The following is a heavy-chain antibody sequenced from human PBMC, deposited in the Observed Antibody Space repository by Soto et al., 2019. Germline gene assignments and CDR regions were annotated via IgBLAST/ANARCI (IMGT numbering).Heavy chain of an antibody. V-gene: IGHV4-61*01. CDR1: GGFVSSASYF. CDR2: VYYTGTT. D-gene: IGHD3-3*01. Sequence: QVQLQEAGPGLVKPSETLSLTCTVSGGFVSSASYFWSWIRQPPGKEMEFIAYVYYTGTTKYSPSLKRRASISLDTSKNQFSLILSSVTTADTAIYYCARMRFGEVPDWFDPWGQGILVTVS. CDR3: ARMRFGEVPDWFDP. J-gene: IGHJ5*02.